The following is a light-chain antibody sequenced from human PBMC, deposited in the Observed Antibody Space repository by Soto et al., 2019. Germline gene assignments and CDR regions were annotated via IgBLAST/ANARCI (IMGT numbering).Light chain of an antibody. V-gene: IGLV1-51*01. J-gene: IGLJ2*01. CDR2: DNN. Sequence: QSVLTQPPSVSAAPGQKVTISCSGSSSNIGNNYVSWSQHLPGTAPKLLIYDNNKRPSGIPDRFSGSKSGTSATLGITGLQTGDEADYYCGTWDSSLSAVVFGGGTKLTVL. CDR1: SSNIGNNY. CDR3: GTWDSSLSAVV.